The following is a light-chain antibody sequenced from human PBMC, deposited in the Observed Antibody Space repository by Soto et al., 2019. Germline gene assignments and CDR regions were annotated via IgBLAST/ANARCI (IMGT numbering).Light chain of an antibody. V-gene: IGLV2-8*01. CDR2: EVV. CDR1: KNDIGVYDF. Sequence: QSALTQPPSASGSPGQSVTISCTGTKNDIGVYDFVSWYQHHPGKAPRLIIYEVVQRPSGVPDRFSGSKSGNTASLTVSGLQAADEADYYCAAWDDSLNGLYVFGTGTKVTVL. CDR3: AAWDDSLNGLYV. J-gene: IGLJ1*01.